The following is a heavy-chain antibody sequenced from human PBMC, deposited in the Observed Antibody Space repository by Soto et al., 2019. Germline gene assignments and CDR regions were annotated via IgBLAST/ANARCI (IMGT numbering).Heavy chain of an antibody. CDR2: IKCKTDGGTR. V-gene: IGHV3-15*05. CDR1: GFTFSNAC. D-gene: IGHD1-26*01. Sequence: GGSLRLSCVASGFTFSNACMSWVRQAPGKGLEWVGRIKCKTDGGTRDYAGLVKGRFTSSRDDPKITLDLQMKSQKPDDTSLYYWTTVIPKMKWELGPWGQGTLVTVSS. CDR3: TTVIPKMKWELGP. J-gene: IGHJ5*02.